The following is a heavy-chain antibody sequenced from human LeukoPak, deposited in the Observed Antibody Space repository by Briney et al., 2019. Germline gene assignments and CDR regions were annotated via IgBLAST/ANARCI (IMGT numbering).Heavy chain of an antibody. CDR3: AKDFDGSSYGILDT. J-gene: IGHJ5*02. CDR1: GFTFSIYG. Sequence: PGGSLRLSCAASGFTFSIYGMHWVRQAPGKWLEWVAFIRNDGKNKYYGDSVKGRITISRDNSQNTLSLQVNSLRAEDTAVYYCAKDFDGSSYGILDTWGEGTLVTVSS. V-gene: IGHV3-30*02. CDR2: IRNDGKNK. D-gene: IGHD2-2*01.